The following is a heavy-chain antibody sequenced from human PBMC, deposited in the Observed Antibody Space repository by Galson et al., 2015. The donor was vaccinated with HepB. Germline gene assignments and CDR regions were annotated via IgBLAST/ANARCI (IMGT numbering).Heavy chain of an antibody. CDR3: AKVVTYDY. J-gene: IGHJ4*02. D-gene: IGHD5-18*01. Sequence: SLRLSCAASGFTFSSQAMSWVRQAPGKGLEWVSAISSGGSTHYIDSVKGRFAISRDNSKNTLYLQMNSLRAEDTAVYYCAKVVTYDYWGQATLVTVSS. CDR2: ISSGGST. V-gene: IGHV3-23*01. CDR1: GFTFSSQA.